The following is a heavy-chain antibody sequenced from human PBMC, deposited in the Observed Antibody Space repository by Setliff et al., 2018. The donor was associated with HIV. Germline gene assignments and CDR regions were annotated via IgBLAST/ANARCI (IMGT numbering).Heavy chain of an antibody. CDR1: GYTFSSYG. D-gene: IGHD2-21*02. Sequence: SVKVSCKASGYTFSSYGISWVRQAPGQGLEWMGGIIPIFGTANYAQKFQGRVTITTDESTSTAYMELSSLRSEDTAVYYCASPTAIPHWGQGTLVTVSS. J-gene: IGHJ4*02. V-gene: IGHV1-69*05. CDR3: ASPTAIPH. CDR2: IIPIFGTA.